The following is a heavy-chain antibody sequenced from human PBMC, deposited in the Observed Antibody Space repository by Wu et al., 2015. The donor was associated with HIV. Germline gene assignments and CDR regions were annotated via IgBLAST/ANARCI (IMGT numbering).Heavy chain of an antibody. CDR1: GGTFSSYA. Sequence: QVQLVQSGAEVKKPGSSVKVSCKASGGTFSSYAISWVRQAPGQGLEWMGRIIPIFGTANYAQKFQGRVTITADESTSTAYMELSSLRSEDTAVYYCARDYGDYGATSWYGMDVWGQGTTVTVSS. V-gene: IGHV1-69*13. D-gene: IGHD4-17*01. J-gene: IGHJ6*02. CDR2: IIPIFGTA. CDR3: ARDYGDYGATSWYGMDV.